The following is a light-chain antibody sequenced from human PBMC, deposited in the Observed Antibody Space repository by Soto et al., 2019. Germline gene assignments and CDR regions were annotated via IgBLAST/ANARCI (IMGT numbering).Light chain of an antibody. Sequence: DIQLPQPPSSLSASVGDIVTITCRASQSISRYLNWYQQKPGKAPKLVIYAASSLQSRVPSRFSGSGSGTDFTLTISSLKTEDFATYDGQQSYSTLLTFGQGTRLEI. V-gene: IGKV1-39*01. CDR3: QQSYSTLLT. CDR2: AAS. CDR1: QSISRY. J-gene: IGKJ5*01.